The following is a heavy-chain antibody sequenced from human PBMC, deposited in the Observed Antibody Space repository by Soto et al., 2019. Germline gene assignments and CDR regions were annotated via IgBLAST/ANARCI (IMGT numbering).Heavy chain of an antibody. Sequence: GGSLRLSCAASGFTFSSYSMNWVRQAPGKGLEWVSSISSSSSYIYYADSVKGRFTISRDNAKNSLYLQMNSLRAEDTAVYYCARDQSPQYGDYENTRNYYYYHGMDVWGQGTTVTSP. CDR3: ARDQSPQYGDYENTRNYYYYHGMDV. CDR2: ISSSSSYI. J-gene: IGHJ6*02. V-gene: IGHV3-21*01. D-gene: IGHD4-17*01. CDR1: GFTFSSYS.